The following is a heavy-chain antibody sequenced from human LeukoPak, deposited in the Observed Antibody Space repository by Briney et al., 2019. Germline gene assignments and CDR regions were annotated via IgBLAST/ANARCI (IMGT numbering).Heavy chain of an antibody. D-gene: IGHD1-26*01. CDR1: GFTFSDYY. V-gene: IGHV3-11*06. Sequence: PGGSLRLSCAASGFTFSDYYMSWIRQAPGKGLEWVSSISSSSYYIYYADSVKGRFTISRDNAKNSLFLQMNSLRAEDTAVYYCGAAYSGSSPFDYWGQGTLVTVSS. CDR3: GAAYSGSSPFDY. J-gene: IGHJ4*02. CDR2: ISSSSYYI.